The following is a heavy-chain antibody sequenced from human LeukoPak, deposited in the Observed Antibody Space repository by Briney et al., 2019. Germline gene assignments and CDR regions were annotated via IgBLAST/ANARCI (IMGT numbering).Heavy chain of an antibody. CDR1: GFTFSSYS. J-gene: IGHJ4*02. CDR3: ASPDLYCTNGVCLIDY. V-gene: IGHV3-21*01. D-gene: IGHD2-8*01. Sequence: GGSLRLSCAASGFTFSSYSMNWVRQAPGKGLEWVSSISSSSSYIYYADSVKGRFTISRDNAKNSLYLQMNSLRAEDTAVNYCASPDLYCTNGVCLIDYWGQGTLVTVSS. CDR2: ISSSSSYI.